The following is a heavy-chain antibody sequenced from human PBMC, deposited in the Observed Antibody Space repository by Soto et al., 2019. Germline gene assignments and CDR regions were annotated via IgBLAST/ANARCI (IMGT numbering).Heavy chain of an antibody. CDR3: ATIQWGNSSPIDY. J-gene: IGHJ4*02. CDR2: IYSGGST. V-gene: IGHV3-66*01. Sequence: PGGSLRLSCAASGFTFSSYSMNWVRQAPGKGLEWVSVIYSGGSTYYADSVKGRFTISRDNSKNTVYLQMNSLRAEDTAVYYCATIQWGNSSPIDYWGQGTLVTVSS. D-gene: IGHD3-16*01. CDR1: GFTFSSYS.